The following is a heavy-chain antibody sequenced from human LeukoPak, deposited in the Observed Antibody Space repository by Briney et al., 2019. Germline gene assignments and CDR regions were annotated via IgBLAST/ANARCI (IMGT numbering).Heavy chain of an antibody. J-gene: IGHJ4*02. CDR2: IYSGGST. CDR3: ASSYDSSGYYDY. D-gene: IGHD3-22*01. CDR1: GFTFSSNY. Sequence: GGSLRLSCAASGFTFSSNYMSWVRQAPGKGLEWVSVIYSGGSTYYADSVKGRFTISRDNSKNTLYLQMNSLRAEDTAVYYCASSYDSSGYYDYWGQGTLVTVSS. V-gene: IGHV3-53*01.